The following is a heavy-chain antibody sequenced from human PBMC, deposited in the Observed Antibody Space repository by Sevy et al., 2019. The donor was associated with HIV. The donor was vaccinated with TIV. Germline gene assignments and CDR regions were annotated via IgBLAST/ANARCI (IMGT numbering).Heavy chain of an antibody. CDR3: ARVPAARLYYFDY. CDR2: IYSGGST. D-gene: IGHD2-2*01. V-gene: IGHV3-66*02. J-gene: IGHJ4*02. Sequence: GGSLRLSCAASGFTVSSNYMSWVRQAPGKGLEWVSVIYSGGSTYYADSVKGRFTISRDNSKNTLYLQMNSLRAEDTAVYYCARVPAARLYYFDYWGQGTLVTVSS. CDR1: GFTVSSNY.